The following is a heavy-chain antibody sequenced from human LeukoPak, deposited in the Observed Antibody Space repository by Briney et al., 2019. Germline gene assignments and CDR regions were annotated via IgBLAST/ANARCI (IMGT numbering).Heavy chain of an antibody. V-gene: IGHV3-21*01. D-gene: IGHD3-22*01. Sequence: GGSLRLSCTASGFTFDDYGMSWVRQAPGKGLEWVSSISSSSSYIYYADSVKGRFTISRDNAKNSLYLQMNSLRAEDTAVYYCARGGYYYDSSGYYYTLNYWGQGTLVTVSS. CDR3: ARGGYYYDSSGYYYTLNY. CDR2: ISSSSSYI. J-gene: IGHJ4*02. CDR1: GFTFDDYG.